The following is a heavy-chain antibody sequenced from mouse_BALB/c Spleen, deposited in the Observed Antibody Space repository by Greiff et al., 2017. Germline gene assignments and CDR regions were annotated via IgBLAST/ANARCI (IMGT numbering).Heavy chain of an antibody. J-gene: IGHJ4*01. V-gene: IGHV14-3*02. CDR1: GFNIKDTY. D-gene: IGHD1-1*01. CDR2: IDPANGNT. CDR3: ARPLYGSSYDAMDY. Sequence: EVQLQQSGAELVKPGASVKLSCTASGFNIKDTYMHWVKQRPEQGLEWIGRIDPANGNTKYDPKFQGKATITADTSSNTAYLQLSSLTSEDTAVDYCARPLYGSSYDAMDYWGQGTSVTVSS.